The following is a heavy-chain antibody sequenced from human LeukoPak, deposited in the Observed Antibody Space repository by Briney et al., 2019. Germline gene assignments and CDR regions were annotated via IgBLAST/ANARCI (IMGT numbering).Heavy chain of an antibody. CDR1: GGSFSGYY. CDR2: IDHSGST. J-gene: IGHJ5*02. Sequence: SETLSLTCVVYGGSFSGYYWSWIRQPPGKGLEWIGEIDHSGSTNYNPSLKSRVTISVDTSKNHFSLKLSSVTAADTAVYYCARGRRRGTSYSFLKWFDPWGQGTLVTVSA. D-gene: IGHD3-9*01. V-gene: IGHV4-34*01. CDR3: ARGRRRGTSYSFLKWFDP.